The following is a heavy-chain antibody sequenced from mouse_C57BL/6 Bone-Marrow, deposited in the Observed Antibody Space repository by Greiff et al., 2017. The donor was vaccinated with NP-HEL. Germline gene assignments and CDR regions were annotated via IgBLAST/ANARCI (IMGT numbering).Heavy chain of an antibody. V-gene: IGHV5-16*01. J-gene: IGHJ4*01. CDR2: INYDGSST. CDR1: GFTFSDYY. Sequence: EVQLVESEGGLVQPGSSMKLSCTASGFTFSDYYMAWVRQVPEKGLEWVANINYDGSSTYYLDYLKSRFIISRDNAKNILYLQMRSLKSEDTATYYCARVGRLRRRTYSMDYWGQGTSVTVSS. CDR3: ARVGRLRRRTYSMDY. D-gene: IGHD2-4*01.